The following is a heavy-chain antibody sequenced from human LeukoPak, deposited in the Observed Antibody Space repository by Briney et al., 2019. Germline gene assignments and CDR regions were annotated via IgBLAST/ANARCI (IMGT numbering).Heavy chain of an antibody. CDR1: GYTFTGYY. D-gene: IGHD3-9*01. V-gene: IGHV1-2*02. CDR3: ASEYYDILTGYSPNWFDP. Sequence: ASVKVSCKASGYTFTGYYMHWVRQAPGQGLEWMGWINPNSGGTNYAQKFQGRVNMTRDTSISTAYMELSRLRSDDTAVYYCASEYYDILTGYSPNWFDPWGQGTLVTVSS. CDR2: INPNSGGT. J-gene: IGHJ5*02.